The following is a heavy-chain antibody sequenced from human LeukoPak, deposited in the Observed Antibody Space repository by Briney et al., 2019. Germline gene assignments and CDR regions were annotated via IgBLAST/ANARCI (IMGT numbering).Heavy chain of an antibody. CDR3: GRGHGLEY. Sequence: SQTLSLTCTVSGGSINSGSYYWSWIRQPAGKGLEWIGRIYTSGSTNYNPSLKSRVTISLDTSKNQFSLKLSSVTAADTAVYYCGRGHGLEYWGQGTLVTVSS. V-gene: IGHV4-61*02. CDR2: IYTSGST. CDR1: GGSINSGSYY. D-gene: IGHD1-1*01. J-gene: IGHJ4*02.